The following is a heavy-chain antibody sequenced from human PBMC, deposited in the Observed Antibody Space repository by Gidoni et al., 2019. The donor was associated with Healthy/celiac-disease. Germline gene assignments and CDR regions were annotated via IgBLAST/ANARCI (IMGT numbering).Heavy chain of an antibody. Sequence: QVQLVQSGAEVKKPGASVKVSCKVSGYTLTELSMPWVRQAPGKGLEWMGGFDPEDGETIYAQKFQGRVTMTEDTSTDTAYMELSSLRSEDTAVYYCATDLSGILREAYYYYYGMDVWGQGTTVTVSS. CDR3: ATDLSGILREAYYYYYGMDV. CDR1: GYTLTELS. CDR2: FDPEDGET. V-gene: IGHV1-24*01. D-gene: IGHD3-10*01. J-gene: IGHJ6*02.